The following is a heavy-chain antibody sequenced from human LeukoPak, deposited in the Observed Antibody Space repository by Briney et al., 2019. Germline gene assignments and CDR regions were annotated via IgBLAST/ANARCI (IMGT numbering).Heavy chain of an antibody. CDR2: IWYDGSNK. D-gene: IGHD3-22*01. CDR3: ARDHEGYYDSSGYSRWFDP. V-gene: IGHV3-33*01. CDR1: GFTFSSYG. J-gene: IGHJ5*02. Sequence: PGGSLRLSCAASGFTFSSYGMHWVRQAPGKGLEWVAVIWYDGSNKYYADSVKGRFTISRDNSKNTLYLQMNSLRAEDTAVYYCARDHEGYYDSSGYSRWFDPWGQGTLVTVSS.